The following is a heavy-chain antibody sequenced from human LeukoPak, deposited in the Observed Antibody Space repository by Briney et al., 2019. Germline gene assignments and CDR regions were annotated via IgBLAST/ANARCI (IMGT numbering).Heavy chain of an antibody. CDR2: MNPNSGNT. V-gene: IGHV1-8*01. CDR3: ARGRESYDILTGYYAY. D-gene: IGHD3-9*01. J-gene: IGHJ4*02. CDR1: GYTFTSYD. Sequence: GASVKVSCKASGYTFTSYDINWVRQATGQGLEWMGWMNPNSGNTGYAQKFQGRVTMTRNTSISTAYMELSSLRSEDTAVYYCARGRESYDILTGYYAYWGQGTLVTVSS.